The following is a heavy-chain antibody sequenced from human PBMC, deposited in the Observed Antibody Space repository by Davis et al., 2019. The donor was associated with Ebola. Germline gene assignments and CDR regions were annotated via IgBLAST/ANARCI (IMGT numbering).Heavy chain of an antibody. Sequence: PGGSLRLSCAASGFTFSSYAMSWVRQAPGKGLEWVSAISGSGGSTYYADSVKGRFTISRDNSKNTLYLQMNSLRAEDTAVYYCAKDWKVRGSSGWFTVYWGQGTLVTVSS. J-gene: IGHJ4*02. CDR1: GFTFSSYA. CDR3: AKDWKVRGSSGWFTVY. V-gene: IGHV3-23*01. D-gene: IGHD6-19*01. CDR2: ISGSGGST.